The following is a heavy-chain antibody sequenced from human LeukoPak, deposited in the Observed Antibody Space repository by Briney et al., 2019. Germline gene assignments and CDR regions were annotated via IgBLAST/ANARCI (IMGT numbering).Heavy chain of an antibody. V-gene: IGHV3-48*04. J-gene: IGHJ4*02. Sequence: GGSLRLSCVASGFTFSNYIMNWVRQAPGKGLEWVSCISSSSSTIYYADSVKGRFTISRDNAKDSLYLQMNSLRVEDTAVYYCARAVAGTDYFDYWGQGTLVTVSS. CDR2: ISSSSSTI. CDR3: ARAVAGTDYFDY. D-gene: IGHD6-19*01. CDR1: GFTFSNYI.